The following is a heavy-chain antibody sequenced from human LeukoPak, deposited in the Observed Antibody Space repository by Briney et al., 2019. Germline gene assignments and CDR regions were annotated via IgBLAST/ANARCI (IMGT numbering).Heavy chain of an antibody. CDR3: TTVGRYFDWLSLIDY. CDR2: IKSKTDGGTT. Sequence: GGSLRLSCAAYGFTFSNAWMSWVRQAPGKGLEWVGRIKSKTDGGTTDYAAPVKGRFTISRDDSKNTLYLQMNSLKTEDTAVYYCTTVGRYFDWLSLIDYWGQGTLVTVSS. J-gene: IGHJ4*02. CDR1: GFTFSNAW. V-gene: IGHV3-15*01. D-gene: IGHD3-9*01.